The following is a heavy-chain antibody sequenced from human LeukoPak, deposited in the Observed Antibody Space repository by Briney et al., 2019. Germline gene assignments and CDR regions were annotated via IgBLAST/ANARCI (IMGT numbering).Heavy chain of an antibody. CDR3: ARGQIDSSGYYYVY. CDR1: GGSFSGYY. V-gene: IGHV4-34*01. J-gene: IGHJ4*02. CDR2: INHSGST. D-gene: IGHD3-22*01. Sequence: SETLSPTCAVYGGSFSGYYWSWIRQPPGKGLEWIGEINHSGSTNYNPSLKSRVTISVDTSKNQFSLKLSSVTAADTAVYYCARGQIDSSGYYYVYWGQGTLVTVSS.